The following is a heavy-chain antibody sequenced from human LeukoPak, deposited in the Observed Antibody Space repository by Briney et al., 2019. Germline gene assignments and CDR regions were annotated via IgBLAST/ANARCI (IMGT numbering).Heavy chain of an antibody. CDR1: GFTFGAYW. D-gene: IGHD5-12*01. CDR2: INQGGSET. Sequence: GGSLRLSCAASGFTFGAYWMRWVRQAPGKGLEWVASINQGGSETYYVDSVKGRFPISRDNAKNSLYLQMNSLRAEDTAVYYCARLTLSASDWCYDYWGQGTLVTVSS. J-gene: IGHJ4*02. V-gene: IGHV3-7*01. CDR3: ARLTLSASDWCYDY.